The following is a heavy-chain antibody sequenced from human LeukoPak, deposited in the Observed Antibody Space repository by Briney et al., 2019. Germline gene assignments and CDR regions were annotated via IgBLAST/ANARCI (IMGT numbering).Heavy chain of an antibody. CDR1: GGSINSGGFY. D-gene: IGHD3-10*01. CDR3: ARDHGAGPTDY. V-gene: IGHV4-31*03. Sequence: PSETLSLTCTVSGGSINSGGFYWSWIRQHPGKGLEWIGYIYYSGSTYYNPSLKGRVTISVDTSKNQFSLRMSSVTAADTAVYFCARDHGAGPTDYWGQGTLVTVSS. CDR2: IYYSGST. J-gene: IGHJ4*02.